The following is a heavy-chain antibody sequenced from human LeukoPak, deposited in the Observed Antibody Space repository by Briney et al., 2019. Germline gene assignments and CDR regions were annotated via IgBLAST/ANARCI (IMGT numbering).Heavy chain of an antibody. CDR3: AKDKIVVVPAAIVPWFDP. Sequence: GGSLRLSCAASGYTFSSYAMHWVRQAPGKGLEWVAVISYDGSNKYYADSVKGRFTISRDNSKNTLYLQMNSLRAEDTAVYYCAKDKIVVVPAAIVPWFDPWGQGTLVTVSS. CDR2: ISYDGSNK. D-gene: IGHD2-2*01. CDR1: GYTFSSYA. J-gene: IGHJ5*02. V-gene: IGHV3-30*04.